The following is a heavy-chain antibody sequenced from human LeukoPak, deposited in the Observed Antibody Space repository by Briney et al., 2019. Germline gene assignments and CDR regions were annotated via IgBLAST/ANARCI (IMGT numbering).Heavy chain of an antibody. Sequence: GGSLRPSCAASRFTFSNYSMNWVRQAPGKGLEWVSSISRGSGHIYYADSVKGRFTISRDNARNSLYLQMNSLRAEDTAVYYCARASYSYYGMDVWGQGTTVTVSS. CDR1: RFTFSNYS. CDR3: ARASYSYYGMDV. CDR2: ISRGSGHI. D-gene: IGHD5-18*01. J-gene: IGHJ6*02. V-gene: IGHV3-21*01.